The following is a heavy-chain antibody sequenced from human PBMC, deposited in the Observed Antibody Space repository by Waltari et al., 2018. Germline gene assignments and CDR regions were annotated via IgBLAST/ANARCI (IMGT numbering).Heavy chain of an antibody. Sequence: QVQLVESGGGVVQPGRSLRLSCAASGFTFSSYAMPWVRQAPGKGLEWVAVISYDGSNKYYADSVKGRFTISRDNSKNTLYLQMNSLRAEDTAVYYCARVPGSGWPIYMDVWGKGTTVTVSS. J-gene: IGHJ6*03. CDR2: ISYDGSNK. V-gene: IGHV3-30-3*01. D-gene: IGHD6-19*01. CDR3: ARVPGSGWPIYMDV. CDR1: GFTFSSYA.